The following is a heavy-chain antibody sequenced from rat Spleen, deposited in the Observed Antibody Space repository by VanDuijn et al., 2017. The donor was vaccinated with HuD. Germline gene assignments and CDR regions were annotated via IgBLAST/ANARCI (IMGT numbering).Heavy chain of an antibody. CDR1: GFTFSDYY. Sequence: EVQLVESGGGLVQPGRSLTVSCAASGFTFSDYYMAWVRQAPTRGLEWVASINYDGDRTYYRDSVKGRFTISRDNAKSTLYLQMDSLRSEDTATYYCATGVGVMDAWGQGASVTVSS. V-gene: IGHV5-20*01. CDR3: ATGVGVMDA. J-gene: IGHJ4*01. CDR2: INYDGDRT. D-gene: IGHD1-11*01.